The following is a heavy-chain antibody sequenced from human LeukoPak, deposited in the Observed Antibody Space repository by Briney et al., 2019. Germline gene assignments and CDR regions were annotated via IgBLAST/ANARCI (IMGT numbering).Heavy chain of an antibody. CDR2: VSPNSGTT. D-gene: IGHD4-11*01. V-gene: IGHV1-18*04. CDR1: GYIFTDYG. CDR3: ARGRRTTVPKY. Sequence: ASVKVSCKASGYIFTDYGVSWVRQAPGQGLEWMGWVSPNSGTTNYPQKFQDRVTMTTDTSTTTAYMELKGLTSDDTAVYYCARGRRTTVPKYWGQGTRVTVSS. J-gene: IGHJ4*02.